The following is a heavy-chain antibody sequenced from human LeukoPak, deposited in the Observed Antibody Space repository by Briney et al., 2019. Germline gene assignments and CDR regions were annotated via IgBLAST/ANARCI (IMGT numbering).Heavy chain of an antibody. J-gene: IGHJ4*02. V-gene: IGHV3-21*06. CDR1: GFTFRRHS. Sequence: PGGSLRLSCAASGFTFRRHSMSWVRQAPGKGLEYVSSISRSGRSIDYADSVKGRFTISRDNFKNSLYLQMNSLKADDTAVYYCAREDCTDAKCFGCDDYWGQGTLVTVSA. D-gene: IGHD2-21*02. CDR3: AREDCTDAKCFGCDDY. CDR2: ISRSGRSI.